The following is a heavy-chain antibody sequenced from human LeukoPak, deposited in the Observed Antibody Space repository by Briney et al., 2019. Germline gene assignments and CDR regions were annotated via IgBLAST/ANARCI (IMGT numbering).Heavy chain of an antibody. D-gene: IGHD3-9*01. CDR2: IYHSGST. V-gene: IGHV4-38-2*02. J-gene: IGHJ4*02. CDR1: GYSISSGYY. Sequence: SETLSLTCTVSGYSISSGYYWGWIRQPPGKGLEWIGSIYHSGSTYYNPSLKSRVTISVDTSKNQFSLKLSSVTAADTAVYYCARSPHYDILTGHFDYWGQGTLVTVSS. CDR3: ARSPHYDILTGHFDY.